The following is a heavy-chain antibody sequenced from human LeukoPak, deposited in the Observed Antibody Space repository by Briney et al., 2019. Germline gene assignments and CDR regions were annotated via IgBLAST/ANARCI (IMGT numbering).Heavy chain of an antibody. Sequence: PGGSLRLSCAASGFTFSSYAMHWVRQAPGKGLEWVAVISYDGSNKYYADSVKGRFTISRDNSKNTLYLQMNSLRAEDTAVYYCAKATPKYDFWSGYYGFYYYGMDVWGQGTTVTVSS. CDR1: GFTFSSYA. V-gene: IGHV3-30-3*01. CDR3: AKATPKYDFWSGYYGFYYYGMDV. D-gene: IGHD3-3*01. J-gene: IGHJ6*02. CDR2: ISYDGSNK.